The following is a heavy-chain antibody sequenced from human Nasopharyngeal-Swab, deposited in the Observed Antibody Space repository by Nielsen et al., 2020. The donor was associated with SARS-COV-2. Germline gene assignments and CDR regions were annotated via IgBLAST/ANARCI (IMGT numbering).Heavy chain of an antibody. V-gene: IGHV4-34*01. Sequence: SETLSLTCAVYGGSFSGYYWSWIRQPPGKGLEWIGEINHSGSTNYNPSLKSRVTTSVDTSKNQFSLKLSSVTAADTAVYYCARGKEYQLLFDAFDIWGQGTMVTVSS. CDR3: ARGKEYQLLFDAFDI. CDR1: GGSFSGYY. J-gene: IGHJ3*02. D-gene: IGHD2-2*01. CDR2: INHSGST.